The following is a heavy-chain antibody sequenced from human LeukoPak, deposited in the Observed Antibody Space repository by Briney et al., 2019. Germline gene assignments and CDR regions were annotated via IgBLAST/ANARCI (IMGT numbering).Heavy chain of an antibody. V-gene: IGHV3-7*03. CDR3: TRQGDWNFEF. CDR1: GFSSRTHW. D-gene: IGHD3/OR15-3a*01. CDR2: IRPDECER. Sequence: GGSLRLSCTASGFSSRTHWMSWVRQAPGKGLEWVANIRPDECERYYGHSLKGRFTISRDNDKNSLYLQMNFLRADDTAIYYCTRQGDWNFEFWGQGTLVTVSS. J-gene: IGHJ4*02.